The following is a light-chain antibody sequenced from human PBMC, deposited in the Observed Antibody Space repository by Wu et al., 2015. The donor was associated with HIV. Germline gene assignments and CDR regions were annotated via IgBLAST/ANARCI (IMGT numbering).Light chain of an antibody. V-gene: IGKV3-15*01. CDR1: QSVSNN. Sequence: EIVMTQSPATLSVSPGERATLSCRASQSVSNNFAWYQRKPGQAPRLLIYGASTRATGIPARFSGSGSGTEFTLTISSLQSEDFAVYSCQQYNNWPWTFGQGTKVEIK. CDR3: QQYNNWPWT. CDR2: GAS. J-gene: IGKJ1*01.